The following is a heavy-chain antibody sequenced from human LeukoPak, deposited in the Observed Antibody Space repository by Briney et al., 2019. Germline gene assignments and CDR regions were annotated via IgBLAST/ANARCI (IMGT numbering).Heavy chain of an antibody. CDR3: ARGGVTTDLWYFDL. CDR2: ISAYNGDT. CDR1: GYTFTSYG. J-gene: IGHJ2*01. V-gene: IGHV1-18*01. D-gene: IGHD4-11*01. Sequence: ASVKVSCKASGYTFTSYGINWVRQATGQGLDWMGWISAYNGDTISAQKLQGRVTMTTDTSTSTAYMELRSLRSDDTAVYYCARGGVTTDLWYFDLWGRGTLVTVSS.